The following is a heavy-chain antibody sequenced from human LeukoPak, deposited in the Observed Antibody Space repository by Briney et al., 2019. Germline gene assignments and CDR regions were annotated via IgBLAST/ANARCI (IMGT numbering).Heavy chain of an antibody. J-gene: IGHJ4*02. CDR3: AKAVASTKYYFGY. D-gene: IGHD2-15*01. CDR2: ISGSGTST. CDR1: GFTFSSYA. V-gene: IGHV3-23*01. Sequence: GGSLRLSCAASGFTFSSYAMSWVRQAPGKGLEWVSAISGSGTSTYYADSVKGRFTISKDNSRNTLYLQMNSPRAEDTAVYYCAKAVASTKYYFGYWGQGTLVTVSS.